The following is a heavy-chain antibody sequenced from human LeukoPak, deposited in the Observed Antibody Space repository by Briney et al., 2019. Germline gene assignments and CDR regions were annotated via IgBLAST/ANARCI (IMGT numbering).Heavy chain of an antibody. J-gene: IGHJ6*02. CDR2: INPNSGGT. CDR3: ARLPRRTDIVVVPAAIPTGDVMDV. CDR1: GYTFTGYY. D-gene: IGHD2-2*02. V-gene: IGHV1-2*02. Sequence: ASVKVSCKASGYTFTGYYMHWVRQAPGQGLEWMGWINPNSGGTNYAQKFQSRVTMTRDTSISTAYMELSRLRSDDTAVYYCARLPRRTDIVVVPAAIPTGDVMDVWGQGTTVTVSS.